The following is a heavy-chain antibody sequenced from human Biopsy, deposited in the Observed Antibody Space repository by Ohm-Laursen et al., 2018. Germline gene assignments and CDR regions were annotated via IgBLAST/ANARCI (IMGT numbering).Heavy chain of an antibody. Sequence: SLRLSCSAPGFSFSSYGMHWVRQPPGKGLEWVSLISDDGRNKYYNDSVRGRFTISRDNSKNTLYLEMNRPRAEYTSVFYCANDLRYNYLGVEIWGQGTPVTVSS. V-gene: IGHV3-30*18. D-gene: IGHD1-20*01. CDR1: GFSFSSYG. CDR2: ISDDGRNK. J-gene: IGHJ4*03. CDR3: ANDLRYNYLGVEI.